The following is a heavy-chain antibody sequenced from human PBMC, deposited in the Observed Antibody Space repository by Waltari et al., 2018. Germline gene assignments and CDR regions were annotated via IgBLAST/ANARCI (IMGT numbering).Heavy chain of an antibody. CDR2: IYYSGST. D-gene: IGHD3-10*01. Sequence: QLQLQESGPGLVKPSATLSLTCTVSVGSISRSSYYWGWIRQPPGKGLEWIGSIYYSGSTYYNPSLKSRVTISVDTSKNQFSLKLSSVTAADTAVYYCARIWVQGVTPDYWGQGTLVTVSS. CDR3: ARIWVQGVTPDY. V-gene: IGHV4-39*07. J-gene: IGHJ4*02. CDR1: VGSISRSSYY.